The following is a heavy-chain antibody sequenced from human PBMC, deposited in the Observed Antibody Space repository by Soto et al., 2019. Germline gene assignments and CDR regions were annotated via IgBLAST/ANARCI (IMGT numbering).Heavy chain of an antibody. V-gene: IGHV3-30-3*01. D-gene: IGHD2-15*01. CDR2: ISYDGSNK. Sequence: PGGSLRLSCAASGFTFSSYAMHWVRQAPGKGLEWVAVISYDGSNKYYADSVKGRFTISRDNSKNTLYLQMNSLRAEDTAVYYCAMDLYGGSSRFDYWGQGTLVTVSS. J-gene: IGHJ4*02. CDR3: AMDLYGGSSRFDY. CDR1: GFTFSSYA.